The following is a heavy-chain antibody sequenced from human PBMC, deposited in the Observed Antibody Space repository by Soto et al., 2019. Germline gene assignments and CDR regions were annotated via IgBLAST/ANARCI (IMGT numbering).Heavy chain of an antibody. CDR2: INPNSGGT. Sequence: GASVKVSCKASGYTFTAYQMHWVRQAPGQGLEWMGWINPNSGGTNYDRKFQGRVTMTADTSINTAYMEVTRLRFDDPAVYFCARDGNYAYVSYFFDYWGQGALVTGSS. J-gene: IGHJ4*02. CDR3: ARDGNYAYVSYFFDY. CDR1: GYTFTAYQ. D-gene: IGHD3-22*01. V-gene: IGHV1-2*02.